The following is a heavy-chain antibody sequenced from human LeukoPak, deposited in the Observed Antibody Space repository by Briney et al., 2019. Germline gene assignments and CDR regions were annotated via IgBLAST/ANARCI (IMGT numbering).Heavy chain of an antibody. CDR1: GFTLSSDW. CDR3: ATVFGY. CDR2: MNQDGSDT. J-gene: IGHJ4*02. Sequence: GGSLRLSCADSGFTLSSDWMHWVRQAPGKGLEWVSRMNQDGSDTSYADSVKGRFTISRDNAKNTVYLQMNSLRAEDSAVYYCATVFGYWGQGTLVTVSS. V-gene: IGHV3-74*01.